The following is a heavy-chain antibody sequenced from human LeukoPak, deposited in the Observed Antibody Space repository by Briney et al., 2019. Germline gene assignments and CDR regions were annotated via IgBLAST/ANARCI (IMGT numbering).Heavy chain of an antibody. CDR3: ARRGSGWYLRHFDY. D-gene: IGHD6-19*01. J-gene: IGHJ4*02. V-gene: IGHV4-34*01. Sequence: SETLSLTCAVYGGSFSGYYWSWIRQPPGKGLEWIGEINHSGSTNYNPSLKSRVTISVDTSKNQFSLKLSSVTAADTAVYYCARRGSGWYLRHFDYWGREPWSPSPQ. CDR1: GGSFSGYY. CDR2: INHSGST.